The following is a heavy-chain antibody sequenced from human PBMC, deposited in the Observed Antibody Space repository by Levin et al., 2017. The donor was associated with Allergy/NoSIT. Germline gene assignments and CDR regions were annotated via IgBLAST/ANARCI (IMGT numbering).Heavy chain of an antibody. CDR1: GGSFSGYY. D-gene: IGHD2-15*01. CDR2: INHSGST. Sequence: SETLSLTCAVYGGSFSGYYWSWIRQPPGKGLEWIGEINHSGSTNYNPSLKSRVTISVDTSKNQFSLKLSSVTAADTAVYYCARGRGYCSGGSCYSYYYDGMDVWGQGTTVTVSS. CDR3: ARGRGYCSGGSCYSYYYDGMDV. J-gene: IGHJ6*02. V-gene: IGHV4-34*01.